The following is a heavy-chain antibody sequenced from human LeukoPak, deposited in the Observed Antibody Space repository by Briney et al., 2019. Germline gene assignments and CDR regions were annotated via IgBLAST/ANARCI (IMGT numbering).Heavy chain of an antibody. D-gene: IGHD1-26*01. Sequence: PGGSLRLSCAASGFSLTTYEMYWVRQAPGKGLEWVSYISSSGDSIYYADSVKGRFTISRDNAKNSLSLQMNSLRAEDTAIYYCARDRRVGATWSVGAFDIWGQGTTVTVSS. J-gene: IGHJ3*02. CDR2: ISSSGDSI. V-gene: IGHV3-48*03. CDR1: GFSLTTYE. CDR3: ARDRRVGATWSVGAFDI.